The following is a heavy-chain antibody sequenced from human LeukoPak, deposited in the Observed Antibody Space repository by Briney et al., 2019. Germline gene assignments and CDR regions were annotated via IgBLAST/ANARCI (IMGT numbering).Heavy chain of an antibody. CDR1: GFTFSDYY. D-gene: IGHD2-15*01. CDR2: ISGSGGST. V-gene: IGHV3-23*01. CDR3: AKERLRAFDY. Sequence: GGSLRLSCAASGFTFSDYYMSWVRQAPGKGLERVSAISGSGGSTYYADSVKGRFTISRDNSKNTLYLQMNSLRAEDTAVYYCAKERLRAFDYWGQGTLVTVSS. J-gene: IGHJ4*02.